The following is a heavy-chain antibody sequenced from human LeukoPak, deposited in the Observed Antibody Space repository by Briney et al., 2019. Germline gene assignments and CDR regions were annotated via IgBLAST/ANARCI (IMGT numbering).Heavy chain of an antibody. Sequence: SVKVSCKASGGTFSSYAISWVRQAPGQGLEWMGGIIPIFGTANYAQKFQGRVTITADESTSTAYMELSSLRSEDTAVYYSARGEYTYYYDSSGYYSRFDYWGQGTLVTVSS. V-gene: IGHV1-69*13. CDR2: IIPIFGTA. D-gene: IGHD3-22*01. CDR1: GGTFSSYA. CDR3: ARGEYTYYYDSSGYYSRFDY. J-gene: IGHJ4*02.